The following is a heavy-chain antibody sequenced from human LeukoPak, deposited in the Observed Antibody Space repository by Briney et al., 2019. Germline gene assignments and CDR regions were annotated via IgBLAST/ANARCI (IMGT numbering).Heavy chain of an antibody. CDR1: GFSFSAYI. Sequence: GGSLRLSCAASGFSFSAYIMNWVRQAPGKGLEWVSSISSSSSYIYYADSVKGRLTISRDNAKNSLYLQMNSLRAEDTAVYYCARRLPGYSYGADYWGQGTLVTVSS. CDR2: ISSSSSYI. D-gene: IGHD5-18*01. CDR3: ARRLPGYSYGADY. J-gene: IGHJ4*02. V-gene: IGHV3-21*01.